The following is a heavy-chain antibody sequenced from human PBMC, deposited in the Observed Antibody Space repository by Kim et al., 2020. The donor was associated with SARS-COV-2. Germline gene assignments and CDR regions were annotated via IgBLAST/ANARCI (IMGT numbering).Heavy chain of an antibody. D-gene: IGHD3-9*01. Sequence: GGSLRLSCAASGFTFVSYAMSWVRQAPGKGLEWVSGISGSGYGTYYADSVKGRFTISRDNSKNTLYLQINSLRAEDTAIYYCAKLRYFDSISPRDYFDY. V-gene: IGHV3-23*01. J-gene: IGHJ4*01. CDR3: AKLRYFDSISPRDYFDY. CDR2: ISGSGYGT. CDR1: GFTFVSYA.